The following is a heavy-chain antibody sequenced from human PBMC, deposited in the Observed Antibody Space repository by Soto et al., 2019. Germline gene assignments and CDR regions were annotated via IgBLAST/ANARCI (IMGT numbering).Heavy chain of an antibody. Sequence: QVQLVQSGVEVKNPGASVKVSCKASGYTFSAYYKHWVRQAPGQGLEWMGYMHPDSGDTNYAQKFQGWVTMTSDTSISTVYMELTRLKSDDTAVYYCTRRDSSWAFDIWGQGTMLTVSS. J-gene: IGHJ3*02. CDR1: GYTFSAYY. CDR3: TRRDSSWAFDI. D-gene: IGHD2-21*02. CDR2: MHPDSGDT. V-gene: IGHV1-2*04.